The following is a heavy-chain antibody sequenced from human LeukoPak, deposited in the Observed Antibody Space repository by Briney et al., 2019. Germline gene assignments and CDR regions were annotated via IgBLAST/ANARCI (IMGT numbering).Heavy chain of an antibody. CDR2: IYYSGST. D-gene: IGHD6-19*01. J-gene: IGHJ4*02. V-gene: IGHV4-61*05. Sequence: SETLSLTCTVSSGSISTSNYYWGWVRQPPGKALEWIGYIYYSGSTNYNPSLKSRVIILVDTSKNQFSLKLSSVTAADTAVYYCARLLYWLDGSGWPTEDYWGQGTLVTVSS. CDR1: SGSISTSNYY. CDR3: ARLLYWLDGSGWPTEDY.